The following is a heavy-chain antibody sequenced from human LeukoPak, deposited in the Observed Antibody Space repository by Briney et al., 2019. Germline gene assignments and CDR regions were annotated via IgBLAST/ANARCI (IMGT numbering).Heavy chain of an antibody. Sequence: GGSLRLSCAASGFSFSSYAMNWVRQAPGKGLEWVANMNRDGSEKHYVESVKGRFIISRDNARNSLYLQMNSLRAEDTAVYYCARGGGLAFGSYYYFDYWGQGTLVTVSS. CDR2: MNRDGSEK. J-gene: IGHJ4*02. CDR1: GFSFSSYA. V-gene: IGHV3-7*01. CDR3: ARGGGLAFGSYYYFDY. D-gene: IGHD2-21*01.